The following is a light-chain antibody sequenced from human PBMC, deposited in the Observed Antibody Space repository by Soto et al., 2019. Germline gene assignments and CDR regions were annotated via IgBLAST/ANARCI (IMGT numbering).Light chain of an antibody. Sequence: QSLLTLTASVSGSRGQSITISCTATISDMAGSNYVSWYQHHPGKAPKLMIYEVTNRTSGVSNRFSGSKYGNTASLTISGLQAEDEADYYCRSYISSSALYVFGTGTKVTVL. V-gene: IGLV2-14*01. CDR1: ISDMAGSNY. J-gene: IGLJ1*01. CDR2: EVT. CDR3: RSYISSSALYV.